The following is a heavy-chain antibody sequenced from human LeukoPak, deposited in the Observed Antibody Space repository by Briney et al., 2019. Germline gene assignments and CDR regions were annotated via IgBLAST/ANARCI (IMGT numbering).Heavy chain of an antibody. CDR2: IYSGGST. Sequence: GGSLRLSCAASGFTVSSNYMSWVRQAPGKGLEWVSVIYSGGSTYYADSVKGRFTISRDNSKNTLYLQMDSLRAEDTAIYYCARGFCSSASCPDYNYYMDVWGEGTTVTVSS. D-gene: IGHD2-2*01. J-gene: IGHJ6*03. V-gene: IGHV3-53*01. CDR1: GFTVSSNY. CDR3: ARGFCSSASCPDYNYYMDV.